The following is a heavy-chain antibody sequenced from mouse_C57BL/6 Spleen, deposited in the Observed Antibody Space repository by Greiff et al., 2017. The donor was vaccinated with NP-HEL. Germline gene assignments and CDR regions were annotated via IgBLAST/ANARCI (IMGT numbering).Heavy chain of an antibody. V-gene: IGHV1-59*01. CDR1: GYTFTSYW. J-gene: IGHJ2*01. CDR2: IDPSDSYT. Sequence: VQLQQPGAELVRPGTSVKLSCKASGYTFTSYWMHWVKQRPGQGLEWIGVIDPSDSYTNYNQKFKGKATLTVDTSSSTAYMQLSSLTSEDAAVYYCASYYGSSLDYWGQGTTLTVSS. D-gene: IGHD1-1*01. CDR3: ASYYGSSLDY.